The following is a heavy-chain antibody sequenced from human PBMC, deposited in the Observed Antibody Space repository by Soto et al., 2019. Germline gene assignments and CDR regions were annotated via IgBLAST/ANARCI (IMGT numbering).Heavy chain of an antibody. CDR3: VREDGKVGTNSAFDY. Sequence: LRLSCASSGFTFSTYTMNWVRQAPGKGLEWVSSINGRGNYIYYAESVKGRFTISRDDAKNSLYLQMDRLRAEDTALYYCVREDGKVGTNSAFDYWGLGALVTVSS. CDR2: INGRGNYI. D-gene: IGHD1-26*01. V-gene: IGHV3-21*01. CDR1: GFTFSTYT. J-gene: IGHJ4*02.